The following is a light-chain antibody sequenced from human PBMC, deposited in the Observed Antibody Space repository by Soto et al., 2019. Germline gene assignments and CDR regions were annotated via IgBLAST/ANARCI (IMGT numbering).Light chain of an antibody. CDR1: SSDIGADDF. J-gene: IGLJ2*01. CDR2: EVT. Sequence: QSVLTQPASVSGSPGQSITISCTGTSSDIGADDFVSWYQHHPDNTPKLIIFEVTYRPSGISHRFSASKSGNTASLTISGLEPEDEAIYYCSSYRRTTFPKVVFGGGTKLTVL. CDR3: SSYRRTTFPKVV. V-gene: IGLV2-14*01.